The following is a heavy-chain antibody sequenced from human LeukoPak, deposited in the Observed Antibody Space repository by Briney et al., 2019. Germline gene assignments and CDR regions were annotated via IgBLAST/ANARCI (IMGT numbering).Heavy chain of an antibody. CDR2: IYYSGNT. CDR1: GGSISSSNYY. J-gene: IGHJ4*02. D-gene: IGHD3-3*01. V-gene: IGHV4-39*01. CDR3: ARRPNYDFWSGYFNY. Sequence: SETLSLTCTVSGGSISSSNYYWGWLRQPPGKGLEWIGSIYYSGNTYYNPSLKSRVTISVDTSKNQFSLKLSSLTAADTAVYYCARRPNYDFWSGYFNYWGQGTLVTVSS.